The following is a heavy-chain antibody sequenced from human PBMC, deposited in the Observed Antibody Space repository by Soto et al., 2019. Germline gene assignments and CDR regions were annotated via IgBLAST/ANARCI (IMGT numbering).Heavy chain of an antibody. Sequence: PGGSLRLSCAASGVTVSSTFMTWVRQVPGKGLEWVSVIYTGGDTYYADSVKGRFTISRDSSKNTLYLQMNSLRADDTAVYFCARICNWNDLCYWGQGTLVTVSS. CDR1: GVTVSSTF. J-gene: IGHJ4*02. CDR2: IYTGGDT. D-gene: IGHD1-20*01. V-gene: IGHV3-53*01. CDR3: ARICNWNDLCY.